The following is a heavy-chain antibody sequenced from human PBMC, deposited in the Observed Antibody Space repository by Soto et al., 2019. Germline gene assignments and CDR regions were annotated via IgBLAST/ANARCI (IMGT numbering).Heavy chain of an antibody. V-gene: IGHV3-53*01. CDR3: ATGYTCASAPRN. CDR1: GFTVSSNY. D-gene: IGHD5-18*01. J-gene: IGHJ4*02. CDR2: IYTDDST. Sequence: EVQLVESGGDLIQPGGSLRLSCAASGFTVSSNYMSWVRQAPGKGPEWVSVIYTDDSTYYADSVKGRFTISRDNSKNTLYRQMNSLRAEDTAVYYCATGYTCASAPRNWGQGTLVTVSS.